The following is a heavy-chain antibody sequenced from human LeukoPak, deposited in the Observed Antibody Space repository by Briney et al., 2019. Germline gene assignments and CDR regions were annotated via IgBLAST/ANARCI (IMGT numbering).Heavy chain of an antibody. J-gene: IGHJ4*02. CDR2: INTDGSRT. D-gene: IGHD3-16*02. CDR1: GFTLSSYW. Sequence: PGGSLRLSCAASGFTLSSYWMYWVRHAPGKGLLWVSTINTDGSRTLYADSVKGRFTISRDNAKNTLSLQMNSLSAEDTAVYYCANTYDYVWGSYRSYYFDYWGQGTLVTVSS. V-gene: IGHV3-74*03. CDR3: ANTYDYVWGSYRSYYFDY.